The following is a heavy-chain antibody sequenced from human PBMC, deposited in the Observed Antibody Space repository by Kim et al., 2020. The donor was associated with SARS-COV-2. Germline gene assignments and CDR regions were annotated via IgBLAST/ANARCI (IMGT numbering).Heavy chain of an antibody. J-gene: IGHJ6*02. CDR2: ISYDGSNK. D-gene: IGHD3-9*01. V-gene: IGHV3-30*18. CDR1: GFTFSSYG. CDR3: AKEVRYFDWCHSSYYGMDV. Sequence: GGSLRLSCAASGFTFSSYGMHWVRQAPGKGLEWVAVISYDGSNKYYADSVKGRFTISRDNSKNTLYLQMNSLRAEDTAVYYCAKEVRYFDWCHSSYYGMDVWGQGTTVTVSS.